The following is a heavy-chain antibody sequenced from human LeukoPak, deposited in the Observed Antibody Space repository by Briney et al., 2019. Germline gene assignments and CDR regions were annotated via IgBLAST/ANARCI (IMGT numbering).Heavy chain of an antibody. CDR3: ARDLDDNWGYFDL. D-gene: IGHD7-27*01. V-gene: IGHV4-61*02. J-gene: IGHJ2*01. CDR2: IYTSGST. CDR1: GGSISSGGYD. Sequence: SETLSLTCTVSGGSISSGGYDWSWIRQPAGKGLEWIGRIYTSGSTNYNPSLKSRVTISVDTSRNQFSLNLNSMTAADTAVYYCARDLDDNWGYFDLWGRGTLVTVSS.